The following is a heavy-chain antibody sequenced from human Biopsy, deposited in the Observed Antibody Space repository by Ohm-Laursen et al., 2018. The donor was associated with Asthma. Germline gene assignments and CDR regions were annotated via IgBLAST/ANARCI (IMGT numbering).Heavy chain of an antibody. CDR1: GYSLTDLS. D-gene: IGHD1-7*01. J-gene: IGHJ4*02. Sequence: SVKVSCKISGYSLTDLSMHWVRQAPGQGLEWMGGHDREEGGTVNARRFQGRVTMTEGTSTDTAYMELSSLSSDDTAVYYCASDFPKNYVRYNFQFWGQGTLVTVSS. CDR3: ASDFPKNYVRYNFQF. CDR2: HDREEGGT. V-gene: IGHV1-24*01.